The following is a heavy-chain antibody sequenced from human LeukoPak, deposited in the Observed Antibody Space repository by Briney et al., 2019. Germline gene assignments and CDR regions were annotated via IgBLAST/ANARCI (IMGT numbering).Heavy chain of an antibody. V-gene: IGHV3-11*01. Sequence: GGSLRLSCAASGFTVSDYYVSWIRQAAGKGLQWVSYISSSGSIIKYADSLKGRFTISRDNAKNSLYLQIKSLRADDTAVYYCARGYRTFDDWGQGTLVTVSS. D-gene: IGHD5-18*01. CDR2: ISSSGSII. CDR1: GFTVSDYY. J-gene: IGHJ4*02. CDR3: ARGYRTFDD.